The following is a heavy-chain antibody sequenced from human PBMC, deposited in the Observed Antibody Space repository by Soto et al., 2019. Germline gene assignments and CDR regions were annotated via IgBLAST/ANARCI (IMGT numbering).Heavy chain of an antibody. D-gene: IGHD3-10*01. V-gene: IGHV4-4*02. CDR1: GVSIGSPNW. J-gene: IGHJ5*02. CDR3: ARCLHGSKGGRFDP. Sequence: QVHLQESGPGLVTPSGTLSLTCAVSGVSIGSPNWWTWVRHAPGKGLEWIGEMWPSGGTTYNPSLRNRVTISVDNSKNHLSLTLTSVTAADTAIYYCARCLHGSKGGRFDPWGQGALVTVSS. CDR2: MWPSGGT.